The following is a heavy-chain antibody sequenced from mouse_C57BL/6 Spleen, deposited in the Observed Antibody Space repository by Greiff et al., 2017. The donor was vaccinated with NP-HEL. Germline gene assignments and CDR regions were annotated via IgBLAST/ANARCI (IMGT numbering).Heavy chain of an antibody. Sequence: EVQLQQSGPELVKPGASVKISCKASGYTFTDYYMNWVKQSHGKSLEWIGDINPNNGGTSYNQKFKGKATLTVDKSSSTAYMELRSLTSEDSAVYYCARKGRYYSNYDYAMDYWGQGTSVTVSS. D-gene: IGHD2-5*01. CDR2: INPNNGGT. CDR1: GYTFTDYY. V-gene: IGHV1-26*01. J-gene: IGHJ4*01. CDR3: ARKGRYYSNYDYAMDY.